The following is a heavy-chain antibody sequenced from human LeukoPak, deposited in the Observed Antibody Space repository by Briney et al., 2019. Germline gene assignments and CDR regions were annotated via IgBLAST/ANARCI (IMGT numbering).Heavy chain of an antibody. CDR3: ARDYDFWSGYYKDNWFDP. D-gene: IGHD3-3*01. Sequence: ASVKVSCKASGYTFTSYAMNWVRQAPGQGLEWMGWINTNTGNPTYAQGFTGRFVFSLDTSVSTAYLQISSLKAEYTAVYYYARDYDFWSGYYKDNWFDPWGQGTLVTVSS. CDR2: INTNTGNP. J-gene: IGHJ5*02. V-gene: IGHV7-4-1*02. CDR1: GYTFTSYA.